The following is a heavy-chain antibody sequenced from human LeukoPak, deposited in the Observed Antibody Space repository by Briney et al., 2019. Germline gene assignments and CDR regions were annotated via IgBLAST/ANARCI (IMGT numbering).Heavy chain of an antibody. V-gene: IGHV4-39*07. CDR3: ARDPSFLLSSSPRSEQHTITPDY. CDR1: GGSISSSTYD. CDR2: IYSGGST. Sequence: PSETLSLTCSASGGSISSSTYDWGWIRQSPGKGLEWIGTIYSGGSTYYNPSLKSRVTLSVDTSKNHFYLKLNSVTAADTAVYYCARDPSFLLSSSPRSEQHTITPDYWGQGTLVTVSS. J-gene: IGHJ4*02. D-gene: IGHD6-6*01.